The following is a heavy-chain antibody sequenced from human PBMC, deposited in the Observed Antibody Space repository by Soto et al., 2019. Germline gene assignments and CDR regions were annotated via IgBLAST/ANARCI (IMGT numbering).Heavy chain of an antibody. CDR1: GGSISSGGYY. D-gene: IGHD4-4*01. Sequence: TLSLTCTVSGGSISSGGYYWSWIRQHPGKGLEWIGYIYYSGSTYYNPSLKSRVTISVDTSKNQFSLKLSSVTAADTAVYYCARDRDSNFHSFDYWGQGTLVTVSS. J-gene: IGHJ4*02. CDR3: ARDRDSNFHSFDY. CDR2: IYYSGST. V-gene: IGHV4-31*03.